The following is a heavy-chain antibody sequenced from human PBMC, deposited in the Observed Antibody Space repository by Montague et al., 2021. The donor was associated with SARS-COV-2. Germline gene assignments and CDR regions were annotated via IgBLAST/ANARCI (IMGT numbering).Heavy chain of an antibody. CDR3: ARVIAGYCSSTGCYTGWFDP. D-gene: IGHD2-2*02. J-gene: IGHJ5*02. CDR2: IYYSGST. CDR1: GGSISSGGYY. V-gene: IGHV4-31*03. Sequence: TLSLTCTVSGGSISSGGYYWSWIRQHPGKGLEWIGYIYYSGSTYYNPSLKSRVTISVDTSKNQFSLKLSSVTAADTAVYYCARVIAGYCSSTGCYTGWFDPWGQGTLVTVSS.